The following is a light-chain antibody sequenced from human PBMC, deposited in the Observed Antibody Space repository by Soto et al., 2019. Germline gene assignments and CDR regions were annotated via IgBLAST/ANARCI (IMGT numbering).Light chain of an antibody. CDR2: DAS. CDR3: QQYNSDSAT. J-gene: IGKJ4*01. Sequence: DIQMTQSPSTLSASVGDRVTITCRASQSIGSWLAWFQQKPGKAPKLLIYDASSLAIGVPSRFSGSGSATEFTLTISSLQPDDFATYYCQQYNSDSATFGGGTKVEIK. V-gene: IGKV1-5*01. CDR1: QSIGSW.